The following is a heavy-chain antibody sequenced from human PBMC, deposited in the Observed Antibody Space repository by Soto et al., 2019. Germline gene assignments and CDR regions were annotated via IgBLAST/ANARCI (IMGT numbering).Heavy chain of an antibody. CDR1: GFTFTSYG. V-gene: IGHV1-18*01. J-gene: IGHJ4*02. Sequence: QVQLVQSGAEVKKPGASAKVSCKASGFTFTSYGITWVRQAPGQGLEWMGWVSAYNGNTNYAQKFQGRVTMTTDTSTSTAYMELRSLRSDDPAMYYCARDSSGANARDFDYWGQGTLVTVSS. CDR2: VSAYNGNT. D-gene: IGHD1-26*01. CDR3: ARDSSGANARDFDY.